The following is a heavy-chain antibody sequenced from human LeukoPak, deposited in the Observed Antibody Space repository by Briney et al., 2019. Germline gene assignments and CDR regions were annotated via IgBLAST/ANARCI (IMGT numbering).Heavy chain of an antibody. CDR2: INPSSCST. D-gene: IGHD1-26*01. CDR3: ARDYTGSSMPDF. J-gene: IGHJ3*01. CDR1: GYTFTVYY. V-gene: IGHV1-2*02. Sequence: ASVTVSCTASGYTFTVYYMHWVRQAPGQGLEWVGWINPSSCSTNYAQKLQGRVTMTRDTPISSAYMELSRLTSDDTAVYYCARDYTGSSMPDFWGQGTMVTVSS.